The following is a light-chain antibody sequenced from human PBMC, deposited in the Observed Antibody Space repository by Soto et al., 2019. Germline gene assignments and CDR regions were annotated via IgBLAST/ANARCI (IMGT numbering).Light chain of an antibody. CDR2: AAS. J-gene: IGKJ1*01. CDR1: QDIGND. Sequence: IQMTQSPSSLSASVRDRVNITCRANQDIGNDLGWYQQKPGKAPNLLIYAASSLRSGVPSRFSGSGSGTHFTLTINSLQAEDSATYFCLQDYTYPWTFGQGTKVEIK. V-gene: IGKV1-6*02. CDR3: LQDYTYPWT.